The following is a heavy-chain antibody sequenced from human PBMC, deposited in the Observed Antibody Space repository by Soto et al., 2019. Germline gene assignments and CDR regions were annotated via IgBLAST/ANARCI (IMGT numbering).Heavy chain of an antibody. J-gene: IGHJ4*02. Sequence: PGGSLRLSCAASGFTFTNVAMTWVRQAPGKGLEWDSTITDSGGSTDYADSVKGRFTISRDNSKSTLYLQMNNLRADDTAVYYCAKLYWHPRYFDYWGQGARVTVSS. CDR3: AKLYWHPRYFDY. D-gene: IGHD2-8*02. V-gene: IGHV3-23*01. CDR2: ITDSGGST. CDR1: GFTFTNVA.